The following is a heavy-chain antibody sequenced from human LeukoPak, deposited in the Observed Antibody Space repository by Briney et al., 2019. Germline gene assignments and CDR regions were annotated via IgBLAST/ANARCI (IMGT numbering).Heavy chain of an antibody. CDR3: VRGWEYSSGWYYFDY. CDR1: GDSVSSNSAT. J-gene: IGHJ4*02. V-gene: IGHV6-1*01. Sequence: SQTLSLTCAISGDSVSSNSATWNWIRQSPSRGLEWLGRTYYMSKWNNDYAAAVKSRITINPDTSKNQFSLELNSVTPEDTAVYYCVRGWEYSSGWYYFDYWGQGTLVTASS. CDR2: TYYMSKWNN. D-gene: IGHD6-13*01.